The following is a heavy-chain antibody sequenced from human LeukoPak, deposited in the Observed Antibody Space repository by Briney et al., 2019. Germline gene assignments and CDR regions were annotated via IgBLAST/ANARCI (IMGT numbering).Heavy chain of an antibody. J-gene: IGHJ3*01. CDR3: AKHQLKGDSPYGL. V-gene: IGHV3-53*01. CDR1: GFTVSSDY. D-gene: IGHD2-21*02. Sequence: GSLRLSCAASGFTVSSDYMSWVRQAPGQGLEWVSVIYRGGDTYYADSVKVRFTISRDNSKNTVYLEMSSLRAEDTAVYHCAKHQLKGDSPYGLWGHGALVTVSS. CDR2: IYRGGDT.